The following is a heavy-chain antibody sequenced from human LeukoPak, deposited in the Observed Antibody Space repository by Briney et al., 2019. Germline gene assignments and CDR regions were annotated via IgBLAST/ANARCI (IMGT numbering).Heavy chain of an antibody. CDR3: TGDSNTYYYAY. D-gene: IGHD3-22*01. Sequence: GGSLRLSCAASGFTFSNAWLGWVRQAPGKGLEWVGRVKLKIDGGTTDYAAPVKGRFTISRDDSKNTLYLQMNSLETEDTAVYYCTGDSNTYYYAYWGQGTLVTVSS. V-gene: IGHV3-15*01. J-gene: IGHJ4*02. CDR2: VKLKIDGGTT. CDR1: GFTFSNAW.